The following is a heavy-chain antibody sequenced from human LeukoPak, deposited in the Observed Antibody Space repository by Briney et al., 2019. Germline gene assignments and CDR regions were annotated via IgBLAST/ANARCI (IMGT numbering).Heavy chain of an antibody. D-gene: IGHD5/OR15-5a*01. J-gene: IGHJ6*02. V-gene: IGHV3-23*01. Sequence: GGSLRLSCAASGLTFSSCAMTWVRQAPGKGLEWVSSISGSGGSTYYADSVKGRFTISRENSKNTPYLQMNSLRAEDTAVYYCAKSTTAYYYYGMDVWGPGTTVTVSS. CDR2: ISGSGGST. CDR1: GLTFSSCA. CDR3: AKSTTAYYYYGMDV.